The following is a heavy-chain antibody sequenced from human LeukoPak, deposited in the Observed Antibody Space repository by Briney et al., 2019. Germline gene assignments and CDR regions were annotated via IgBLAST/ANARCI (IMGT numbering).Heavy chain of an antibody. D-gene: IGHD2-2*01. Sequence: QPGKSLRLSCAASGFTFNNYGMHWVRQAPGKGLEWVAVISYDGRNIHYPDSVEGRFNISRDISTDTLWLQMDSLRTEDTAVYYCAKGPLRGTAAAIDYWGQGTLVTVSS. CDR3: AKGPLRGTAAAIDY. V-gene: IGHV3-30*18. J-gene: IGHJ4*02. CDR2: ISYDGRNI. CDR1: GFTFNNYG.